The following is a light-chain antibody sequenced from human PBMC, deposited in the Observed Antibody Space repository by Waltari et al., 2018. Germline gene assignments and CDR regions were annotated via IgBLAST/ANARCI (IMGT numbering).Light chain of an antibody. CDR3: QHYLRLPVT. CDR2: GAS. Sequence: IVLTPSPGPLSLSPGDSAPPSCRPSQSVTRALAWYQQKPGQAPRLLIYGASNRATGIPDRFSGSGSGTDFSLTISSLEPEDFAVYYCQHYLRLPVTFGQGTKVEVK. J-gene: IGKJ1*01. CDR1: QSVTRA. V-gene: IGKV3-20*01.